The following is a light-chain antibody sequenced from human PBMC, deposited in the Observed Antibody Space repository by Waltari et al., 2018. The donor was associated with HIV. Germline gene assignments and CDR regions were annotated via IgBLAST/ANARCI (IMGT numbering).Light chain of an antibody. CDR2: AAS. CDR3: QQLSNYPFT. CDR1: QGIGTN. Sequence: IQLTQSTSFLSASLRHRVTITCRASQGIGTNLAWFQQKPGKAPNLLIYAASSLHRGVPSRFTGGGSGTEFTLTINNLQPEDFATYYCQQLSNYPFTFGQGTRLAIK. V-gene: IGKV1-9*01. J-gene: IGKJ2*01.